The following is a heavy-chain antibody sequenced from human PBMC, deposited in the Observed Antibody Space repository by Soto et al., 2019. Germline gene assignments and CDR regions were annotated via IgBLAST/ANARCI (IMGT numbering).Heavy chain of an antibody. V-gene: IGHV4-39*01. CDR3: ARHSHVLRYFDRVDAFDI. Sequence: SETLSLTCTVSVGSISSSTYYWFWIRHTPGKGLEWIGSIDNSGSTFYNPSFKSRITISVDTSKNQFSLKLRSVIAADTAVYYCARHSHVLRYFDRVDAFDIWGQGTMVTVSS. D-gene: IGHD3-9*01. J-gene: IGHJ3*02. CDR1: VGSISSSTYY. CDR2: IDNSGST.